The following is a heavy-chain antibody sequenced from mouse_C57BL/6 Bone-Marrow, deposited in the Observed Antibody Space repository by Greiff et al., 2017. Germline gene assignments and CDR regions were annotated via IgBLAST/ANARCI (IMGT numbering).Heavy chain of an antibody. CDR2: IDPSDSYT. D-gene: IGHD1-1*01. CDR1: GYTFTSYW. Sequence: VQLQQPGAELVMPGASVKLSCKASGYTFTSYWMHWVKQRPGQGLEWIGEIDPSDSYTNYNQKFKGKSTLTVDKSSSTAYMQLSSLTSEDSAVYYCARWGTTGEGYFDVWGTGTTVTVSS. V-gene: IGHV1-69*01. J-gene: IGHJ1*03. CDR3: ARWGTTGEGYFDV.